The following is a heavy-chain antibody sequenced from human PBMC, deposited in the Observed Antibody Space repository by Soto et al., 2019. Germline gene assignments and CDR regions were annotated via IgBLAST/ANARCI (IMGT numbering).Heavy chain of an antibody. D-gene: IGHD6-19*01. Sequence: EVQLLESGGGLVQPGGSLRLSCAASGFTFSIYAMSWVRQAPGKGLEWVSSISGSGTSSYYADSVKGRFTFSRDNSKNTLNLQMNSLRADDTAVYFCATYHSDGWYGSLDYWGQGTLVTVSS. CDR1: GFTFSIYA. V-gene: IGHV3-23*01. J-gene: IGHJ4*02. CDR2: ISGSGTSS. CDR3: ATYHSDGWYGSLDY.